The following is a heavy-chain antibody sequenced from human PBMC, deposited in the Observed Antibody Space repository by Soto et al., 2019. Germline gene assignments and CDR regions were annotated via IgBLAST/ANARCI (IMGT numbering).Heavy chain of an antibody. J-gene: IGHJ4*02. CDR1: SGSISSYY. CDR2: IYYSGST. D-gene: IGHD2-15*01. V-gene: IGHV4-4*08. Sequence: SETLSLTCTVSSGSISSYYWSWIRQPPGKGLEWIGYIYYSGSTNYNPSLKSRVTISVDTSKNQFSLKLSSVTAADTAVYYCAKDIGTSKLYYFHYWGRGTLVTVSS. CDR3: AKDIGTSKLYYFHY.